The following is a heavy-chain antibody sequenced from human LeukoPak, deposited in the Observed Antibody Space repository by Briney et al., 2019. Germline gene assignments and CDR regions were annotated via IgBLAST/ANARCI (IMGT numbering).Heavy chain of an antibody. CDR2: IKQDGSEK. CDR1: GFTFSSYW. CDR3: ARARGFFDY. D-gene: IGHD5-12*01. V-gene: IGHV3-7*01. J-gene: IGHJ4*01. Sequence: PGGSLRLSCAASGFTFSSYWMSWVRQAPGKGLEWVANIKQDGSEKRYVDSVKGRFTISRDNAKNSLYLQMNSLTVDDTAVYYCARARGFFDYWGHGTLVTVSS.